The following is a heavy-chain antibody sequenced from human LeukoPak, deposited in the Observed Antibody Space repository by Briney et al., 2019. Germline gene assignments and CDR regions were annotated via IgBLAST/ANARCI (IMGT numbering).Heavy chain of an antibody. J-gene: IGHJ4*02. Sequence: GGSMRLSCAASGFTFSSYGMHWVRQAPGKGLEWVAVIWYDGSNKYYADSVKGRFTISRDNSKNTLYLQMNSLRAEDTAVYYCVKDYQVGSSPAFGDSWGQGTLVTVSS. CDR2: IWYDGSNK. CDR3: VKDYQVGSSPAFGDS. CDR1: GFTFSSYG. V-gene: IGHV3-33*06. D-gene: IGHD1-26*01.